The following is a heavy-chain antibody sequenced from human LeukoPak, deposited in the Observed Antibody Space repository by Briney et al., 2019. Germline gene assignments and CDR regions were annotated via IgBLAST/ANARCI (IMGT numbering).Heavy chain of an antibody. Sequence: ASVKVSCKASGYTFTSYGISWVRQAPGQGLEWMGWISAYNGNTNYAQKLQGRVTMTTDTSTSTAYMELRSLRSDDTAVYYCARSIAVAGTKIIAEYFQHWGQGTLVTVSS. V-gene: IGHV1-18*01. CDR1: GYTFTSYG. CDR3: ARSIAVAGTKIIAEYFQH. J-gene: IGHJ1*01. D-gene: IGHD6-19*01. CDR2: ISAYNGNT.